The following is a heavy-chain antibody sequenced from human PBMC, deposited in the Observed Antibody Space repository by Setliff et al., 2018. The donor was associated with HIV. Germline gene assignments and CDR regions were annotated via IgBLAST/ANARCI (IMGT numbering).Heavy chain of an antibody. CDR2: ISGSGDRT. J-gene: IGHJ4*02. CDR3: AKDIQCSGGSCKHFDF. D-gene: IGHD2-15*01. CDR1: GFTFISYA. Sequence: PGGSLRLSCAASGFTFISYAMSWVRQAPGKGLEWVSGISGSGDRTYYADSVKGRFTISRDNSKNTMYLQMNSLRDEDTAVYFCAKDIQCSGGSCKHFDFWGQGTRVTVS. V-gene: IGHV3-23*01.